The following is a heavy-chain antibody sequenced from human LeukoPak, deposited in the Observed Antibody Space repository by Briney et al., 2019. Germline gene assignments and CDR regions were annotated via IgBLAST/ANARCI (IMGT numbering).Heavy chain of an antibody. J-gene: IGHJ4*02. D-gene: IGHD4-17*01. Sequence: ASVKVSCKASGGTFSSYAISWVRQAPGQGLEWMGGIIPVFGTANYAQKFQGRVTITTDESTSTAYMELSSLRSEDTAVYYCASYLPTVTSPFDYWGQGTLVTVSS. CDR2: IIPVFGTA. CDR3: ASYLPTVTSPFDY. CDR1: GGTFSSYA. V-gene: IGHV1-69*05.